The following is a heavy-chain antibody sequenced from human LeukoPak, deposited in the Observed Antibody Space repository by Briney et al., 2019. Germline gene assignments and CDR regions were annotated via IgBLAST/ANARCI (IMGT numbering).Heavy chain of an antibody. V-gene: IGHV3-30*03. J-gene: IGHJ4*02. CDR2: ISYDGSNK. D-gene: IGHD6-13*01. Sequence: PGGSLRLSCAASGFTFSSYGMHWVRQAPGKGLEWVAVISYDGSNKYYADSVKGRFTISRDNSKNTLYLQMNSLRAEDTAVYYCATGYSSSWYPHYFDYWGQGTLVTVSS. CDR3: ATGYSSSWYPHYFDY. CDR1: GFTFSSYG.